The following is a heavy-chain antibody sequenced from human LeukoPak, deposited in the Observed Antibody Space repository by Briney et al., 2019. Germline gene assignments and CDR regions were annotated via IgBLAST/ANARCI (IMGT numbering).Heavy chain of an antibody. CDR1: GFTFSSYA. CDR3: AKDHDVYGPVAGTVPFGY. J-gene: IGHJ4*02. V-gene: IGHV3-23*01. CDR2: ISGSGGST. Sequence: GGSLRLSCAASGFTFSSYAMSWVRQAPGKGLEWVSAISGSGGSTNYADSVKGRFTISRDNSKNTLYLQMNSLRAEDTAVYYCAKDHDVYGPVAGTVPFGYWGQGTLVTVSS. D-gene: IGHD6-19*01.